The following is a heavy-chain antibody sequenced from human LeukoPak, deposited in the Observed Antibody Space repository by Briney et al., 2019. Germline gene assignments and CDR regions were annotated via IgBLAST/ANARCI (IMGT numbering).Heavy chain of an antibody. CDR2: IYYSGST. CDR1: GGSISSYY. V-gene: IGHV4-59*01. Sequence: PSETLSLTCTVSGGSISSYYWSWIRQPPGKGLEWIGYIYYSGSTNCNPSLKSRVTISVDTSKNQFSLKLSSVTAADTAVYYCARRTPYYDSSGYYYDTFDIWGQGTMVTVSS. J-gene: IGHJ3*02. D-gene: IGHD3-22*01. CDR3: ARRTPYYDSSGYYYDTFDI.